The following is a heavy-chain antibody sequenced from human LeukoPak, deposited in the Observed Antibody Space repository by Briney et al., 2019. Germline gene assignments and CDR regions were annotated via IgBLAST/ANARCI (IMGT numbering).Heavy chain of an antibody. Sequence: SETLSLTCTVSGGSISSGDYYWSWIRQPPGKGLEWIGYIYYSGSTYYNPSLKSRVTISVDTSKNQFSLKLSSVTAADTAVYYCASGSWNYLRGLYYWGQGTLVTVSS. J-gene: IGHJ4*02. CDR1: GGSISSGDYY. D-gene: IGHD1-7*01. CDR2: IYYSGST. CDR3: ASGSWNYLRGLYY. V-gene: IGHV4-30-4*01.